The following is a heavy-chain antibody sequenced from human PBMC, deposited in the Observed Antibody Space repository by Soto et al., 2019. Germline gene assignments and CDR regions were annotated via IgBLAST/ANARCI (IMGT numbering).Heavy chain of an antibody. CDR2: IIPIFGTA. Sequence: QVQLVQSGAEVKKPGSSVKVSCKASGGTFSSYAISWVRQAPGQGLEWMGGIIPIFGTANYAQKFQGRVTITAAECTSTADMELSSLRSEATAVYSCARNGSAAPLYCSGMDVWGQGTTVTVSS. CDR1: GGTFSSYA. V-gene: IGHV1-69*12. J-gene: IGHJ6*02. CDR3: ARNGSAAPLYCSGMDV. D-gene: IGHD1-26*01.